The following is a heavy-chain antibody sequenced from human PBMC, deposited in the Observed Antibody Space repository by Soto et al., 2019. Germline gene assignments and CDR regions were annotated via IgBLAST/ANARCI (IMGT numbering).Heavy chain of an antibody. CDR2: IYYSGST. CDR1: GGSISSYY. Sequence: ETLSLTCTVSGGSISSYYWSWIRQPPGKGLEWIGYIYYSGSTNQNPSLKSRVTISVDMSKNQFSLKLSSVTAADTATYYCARVLRGDTKNPPQTDYGMDVWGQGTTVTVSS. CDR3: ARVLRGDTKNPPQTDYGMDV. J-gene: IGHJ6*02. D-gene: IGHD3-10*01. V-gene: IGHV4-59*01.